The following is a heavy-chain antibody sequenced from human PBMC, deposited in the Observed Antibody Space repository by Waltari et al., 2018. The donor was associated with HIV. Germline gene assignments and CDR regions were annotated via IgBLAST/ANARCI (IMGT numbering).Heavy chain of an antibody. V-gene: IGHV3-43D*04. CDR3: AKSVRFLEWLMDY. J-gene: IGHJ4*02. Sequence: EVQLVESGGVVVQPGGSMRLSCAASGFTFDDSVMHWVRQAPGKGLEWVSLITWDGGITYYADSVRGRFTISRDNSKNSLYLQINSLRPEDTALYYCAKSVRFLEWLMDYWGQGTLVTVSS. D-gene: IGHD3-3*01. CDR1: GFTFDDSV. CDR2: ITWDGGIT.